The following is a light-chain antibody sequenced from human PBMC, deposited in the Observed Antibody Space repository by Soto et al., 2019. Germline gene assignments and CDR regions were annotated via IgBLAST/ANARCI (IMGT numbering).Light chain of an antibody. CDR1: QTVSSTY. CDR3: QQYGSSPLIS. Sequence: PGESSTLSFSAIQTVSSTYLTWNQQKPGQAHRLLIFGASKRATGIPDRFSGSGSGRDFTLTISGLEPEDFAVYYCQQYGSSPLISFGQGTRLEIK. CDR2: GAS. J-gene: IGKJ5*01. V-gene: IGKV3-20*01.